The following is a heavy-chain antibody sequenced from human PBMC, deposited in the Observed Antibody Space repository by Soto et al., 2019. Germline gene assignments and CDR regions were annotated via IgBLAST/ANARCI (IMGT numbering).Heavy chain of an antibody. CDR3: VRGAKGGYYVDV. CDR1: GFPFSSYW. CDR2: IKYDGTIT. Sequence: EVQLVESGGGSVQPGESLRLSCAASGFPFSSYWIHWVRQAPGKGLVLVSRIKYDGTITNYADSLKGRLTIARDNAENTVYLQMNSLRAEDTAGYYCVRGAKGGYYVDVWGKGTTVTVSS. V-gene: IGHV3-74*01. D-gene: IGHD6-13*01. J-gene: IGHJ6*03.